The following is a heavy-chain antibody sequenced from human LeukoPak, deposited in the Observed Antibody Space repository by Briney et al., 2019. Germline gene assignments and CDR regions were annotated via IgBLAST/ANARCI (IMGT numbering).Heavy chain of an antibody. CDR3: ARIRYFDWSPDAFDI. D-gene: IGHD3-9*01. Sequence: KPSETLSLTCTVSGGSISSYYWSWIRQPPGKGLEWIGYIYYSGSTNYNPSLKSRVTISVDTSKNQLSLKLSSVTAADTAVYYCARIRYFDWSPDAFDIWGQGTMVTVSS. J-gene: IGHJ3*02. CDR2: IYYSGST. CDR1: GGSISSYY. V-gene: IGHV4-59*01.